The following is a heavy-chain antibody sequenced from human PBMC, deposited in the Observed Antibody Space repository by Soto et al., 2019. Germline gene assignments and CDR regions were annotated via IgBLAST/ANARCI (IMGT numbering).Heavy chain of an antibody. CDR3: ARGAYLNWFDP. CDR1: GFTFSSYS. V-gene: IGHV3-48*01. CDR2: ISSSSSTI. Sequence: GSLRLSCAASGFTFSSYSKNWVRQAPGKGLEWVSYISSSSSTIYYADSVKGRFTISRDNAKNSLYLQMNSLRAEDTAVYYCARGAYLNWFDPWGQGTLVTVSS. J-gene: IGHJ5*02.